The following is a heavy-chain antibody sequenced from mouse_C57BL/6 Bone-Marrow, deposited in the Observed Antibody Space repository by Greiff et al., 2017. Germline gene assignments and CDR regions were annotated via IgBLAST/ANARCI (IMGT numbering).Heavy chain of an antibody. D-gene: IGHD1-1*01. Sequence: QVQLQQSGAELVRPGASVTLSCKASGYTFTDYEMHWVKQTPVHGLEWIGAIDPETGGTDYNQKFKGKAILTADKSSSTAYMELRSLTSEDSAVYYCASGGVSTVVGGDYFDYWGQGTALTVSS. V-gene: IGHV1-15*01. J-gene: IGHJ2*01. CDR1: GYTFTDYE. CDR2: IDPETGGT. CDR3: ASGGVSTVVGGDYFDY.